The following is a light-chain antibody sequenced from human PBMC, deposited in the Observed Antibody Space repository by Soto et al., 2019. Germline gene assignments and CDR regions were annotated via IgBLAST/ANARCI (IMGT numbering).Light chain of an antibody. CDR3: QLYGSSPYT. J-gene: IGKJ2*01. CDR2: GAS. V-gene: IGKV3-20*01. Sequence: EIVLTQSPGTLSLSPGERVTLSCRASPSVSSSYLAWYQQKPGQAPRLLFYGASRRATGIPDRFSGGQSGTDFTLTVSRLEPEDFAVYFCQLYGSSPYTFGQGTKLEIK. CDR1: PSVSSSY.